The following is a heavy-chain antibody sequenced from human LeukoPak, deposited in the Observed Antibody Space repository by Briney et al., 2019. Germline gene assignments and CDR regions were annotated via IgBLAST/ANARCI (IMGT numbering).Heavy chain of an antibody. CDR1: GGSISSGGYY. V-gene: IGHV4-31*03. CDR2: LYYSGST. J-gene: IGHJ3*02. CDR3: ARFRPSVVVPAAIRCDAFDS. D-gene: IGHD2-2*01. Sequence: SSETLSLTCTVSGGSISSGGYYWSWIRQPPGKGLEWIGYLYYSGSTYYSPSDKLGGTITVDTSKNQVSLKLSAVTAADTAVYYCARFRPSVVVPAAIRCDAFDSWGQGTMVTVSS.